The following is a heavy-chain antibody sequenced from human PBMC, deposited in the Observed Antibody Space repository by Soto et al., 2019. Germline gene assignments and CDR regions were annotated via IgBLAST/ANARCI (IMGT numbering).Heavy chain of an antibody. J-gene: IGHJ4*02. D-gene: IGHD1-1*01. CDR1: GGSLSSYY. CDR2: IFYSGST. Sequence: PSETLSLTCTVSGGSLSSYYWSWIRQPPGKGLEWTGYIFYSGSTNYNPSLKSRVTISVDTSKNQFSLKLNSVTAADAAVYYCARGLDNSPYYLAYWGPGTLVTVSS. CDR3: ARGLDNSPYYLAY. V-gene: IGHV4-59*01.